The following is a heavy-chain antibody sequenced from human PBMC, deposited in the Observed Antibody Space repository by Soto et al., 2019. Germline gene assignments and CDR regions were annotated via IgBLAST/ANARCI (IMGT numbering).Heavy chain of an antibody. CDR2: IYYSGST. CDR3: ARQDADHDAFDS. Sequence: SETLSLTCTVSGGSISSCGYYWSWIRQHPGKGLEWIGYIYYSGSTYYNPSLKSRVTISVDTSKNQFSLKLSSVTAADTAVYYCARQDADHDAFDSWGQGTMVTVSS. D-gene: IGHD2-2*01. V-gene: IGHV4-31*03. J-gene: IGHJ3*02. CDR1: GGSISSCGYY.